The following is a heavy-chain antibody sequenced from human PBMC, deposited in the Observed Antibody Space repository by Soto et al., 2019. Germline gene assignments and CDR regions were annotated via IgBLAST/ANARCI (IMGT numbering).Heavy chain of an antibody. CDR2: ISSSSSYT. D-gene: IGHD3-9*01. Sequence: GSLRLSCAASGFTFSDYYMSWIRQAPGKGLEWVSYISSSSSYTNYADSVKGRFTISRDNAKNSLYLQMNSLRAEDTAVYYCARNFNYDILTGYYNNWFDPWGQGTLVTVSS. CDR3: ARNFNYDILTGYYNNWFDP. CDR1: GFTFSDYY. V-gene: IGHV3-11*06. J-gene: IGHJ5*02.